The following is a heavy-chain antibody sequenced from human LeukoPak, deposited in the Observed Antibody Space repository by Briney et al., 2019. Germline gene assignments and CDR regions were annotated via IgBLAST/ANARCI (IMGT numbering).Heavy chain of an antibody. CDR2: IYYSGST. CDR3: ARHSTSGWNWFDP. Sequence: PSETLTLTCTVSGGSISSYYWSWIRQPPGKGLEWIGYIYYSGSTNYNPSLKSRVTISVDTSKNQFSLKLSSVTAADTAVYYCARHSTSGWNWFDPRGQGTLVTVSS. D-gene: IGHD6-19*01. CDR1: GGSISSYY. V-gene: IGHV4-59*08. J-gene: IGHJ5*02.